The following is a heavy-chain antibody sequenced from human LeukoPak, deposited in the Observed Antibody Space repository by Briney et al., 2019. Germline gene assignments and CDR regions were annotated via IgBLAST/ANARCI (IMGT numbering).Heavy chain of an antibody. CDR1: GYTLTELS. D-gene: IGHD6-19*01. J-gene: IGHJ6*03. Sequence: ASVKVSCKVSGYTLTELSMHWVRQAPGKGLEWMGGFDPEDGETIYAQKFQGRVTMTEDTSTDTAYVELSSLRSEDTAVYYCATESVANYYMDVWGKGTTVTVSS. CDR2: FDPEDGET. CDR3: ATESVANYYMDV. V-gene: IGHV1-24*01.